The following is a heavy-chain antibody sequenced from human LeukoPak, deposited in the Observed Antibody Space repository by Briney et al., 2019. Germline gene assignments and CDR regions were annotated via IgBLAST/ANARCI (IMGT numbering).Heavy chain of an antibody. CDR1: GGSISSYY. CDR3: ARHTASIVVVPAATDY. J-gene: IGHJ4*02. Sequence: PSETLSLTCTVSGGSISSYYWGWIRQPPGKGLEWIGSIYYSGSTYYNPSLKSRVTISVDTSKNQFSLKLSSVTAADTAVYYCARHTASIVVVPAATDYWGQGTLVTVSS. V-gene: IGHV4-39*01. D-gene: IGHD2-2*01. CDR2: IYYSGST.